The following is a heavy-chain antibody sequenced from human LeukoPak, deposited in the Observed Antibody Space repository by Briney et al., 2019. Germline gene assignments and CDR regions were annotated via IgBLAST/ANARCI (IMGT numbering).Heavy chain of an antibody. Sequence: APVKVSCKASGYTFTSYDINWVRQATGQGLEWMGWMNPNSGNTGYAQKFQGGVTMTRNTSISTAYMELSSLRSEDTAVYYCARGLSEDIVVVPAAISSGEGIYYYYGMDVWGQGTTVTVSS. CDR3: ARGLSEDIVVVPAAISSGEGIYYYYGMDV. CDR1: GYTFTSYD. D-gene: IGHD2-2*01. V-gene: IGHV1-8*01. J-gene: IGHJ6*02. CDR2: MNPNSGNT.